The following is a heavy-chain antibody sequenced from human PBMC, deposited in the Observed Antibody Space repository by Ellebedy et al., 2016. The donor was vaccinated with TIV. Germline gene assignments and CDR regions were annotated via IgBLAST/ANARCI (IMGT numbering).Heavy chain of an antibody. D-gene: IGHD4-17*01. CDR3: ARRGSYGDYAVQVNSWFDR. CDR2: IYQDGSAQ. J-gene: IGHJ5*02. CDR1: GFSFRSYW. Sequence: GESLKISCVASGFSFRSYWMSWVRQAPGKGLEWVANIYQDGSAQYYADSVKGRFTISRDNAKNSLSLQMNSLRVEDTAVYYGARRGSYGDYAVQVNSWFDRWGRGTLVSVSS. V-gene: IGHV3-7*01.